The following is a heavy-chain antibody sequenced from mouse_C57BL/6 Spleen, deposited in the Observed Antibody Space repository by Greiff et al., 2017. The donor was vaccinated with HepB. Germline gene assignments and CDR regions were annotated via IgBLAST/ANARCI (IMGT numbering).Heavy chain of an antibody. CDR3: ARPVDSSGYLYAMDY. CDR1: GYTFTSYW. D-gene: IGHD3-2*02. J-gene: IGHJ4*01. Sequence: QVQLQQPGAELVKPGASVKMSCKASGYTFTSYWITWVKQRPGQGLEWIGDIYPGSGSTNYNEKFKSKATLTVDTSSSTAYMQLSSLTSEDSAVYYCARPVDSSGYLYAMDYWGQGTSVTVSS. V-gene: IGHV1-55*01. CDR2: IYPGSGST.